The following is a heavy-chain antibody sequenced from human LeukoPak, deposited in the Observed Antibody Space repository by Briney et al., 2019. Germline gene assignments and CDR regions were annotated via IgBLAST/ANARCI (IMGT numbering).Heavy chain of an antibody. CDR2: IYTSGST. CDR1: GGSISSGSYY. D-gene: IGHD2-8*01. CDR3: AREYCTNGVCYVDY. Sequence: PSETLSLTCTVSGGSISSGSYYWSWIRQPAGKGLEWIGRIYTSGSTNYNPSLKSRVTISVDTSKNQFSLKLSSVTAADTAVYYCAREYCTNGVCYVDYWGQGTLVTVSS. V-gene: IGHV4-61*02. J-gene: IGHJ4*02.